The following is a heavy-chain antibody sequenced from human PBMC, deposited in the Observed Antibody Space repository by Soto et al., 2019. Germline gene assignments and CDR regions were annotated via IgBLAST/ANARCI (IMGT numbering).Heavy chain of an antibody. V-gene: IGHV3-30-3*01. D-gene: IGHD3-3*01. CDR3: ARPSIFGAGMWCMDV. Sequence: QVQLVESGGGVVQPGRSLRLSCTASGFTFTSYALHWVRQAPGKGLEWVAVISYDGSIKYYAASVKGRFTISRDNSKNTLYLQMNGLRAEDPAVYYCARPSIFGAGMWCMDVWGQGTTVTVSS. CDR2: ISYDGSIK. J-gene: IGHJ6*02. CDR1: GFTFTSYA.